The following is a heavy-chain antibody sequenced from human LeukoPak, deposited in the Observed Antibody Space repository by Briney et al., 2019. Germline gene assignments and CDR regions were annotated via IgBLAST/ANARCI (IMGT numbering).Heavy chain of an antibody. V-gene: IGHV1-18*01. J-gene: IGHJ4*02. CDR3: SRERARPVTGTCLEYDV. CDR1: GYTFTTYS. D-gene: IGHD6-19*01. CDR2: ISGYTDDT. Sequence: ASVKVSFTASGYTFTTYSISWVRQAPGQGLEWMGWISGYTDDTNYTQKFQDRVTMTTDTSTSTAYMELRSLRSDDTGVYFCSRERARPVTGTCLEYDVWGQGTLVTVSS.